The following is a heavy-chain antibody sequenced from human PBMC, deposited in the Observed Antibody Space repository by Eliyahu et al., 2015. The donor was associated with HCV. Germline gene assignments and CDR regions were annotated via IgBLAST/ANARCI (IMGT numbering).Heavy chain of an antibody. CDR1: GGSFSGYY. V-gene: IGHV4-34*01. CDR2: INHSGTT. CDR3: AREARGTWYGNY. Sequence: QVQLKQWGAGLLKPSETLSLTCAVYGGSFSGYYWSWIRQPPGKGLEWLGEINHSGTTNYHPSLKSRVTISVDTSKNQFSLKLTSVTAADTAVYYCAREARGTWYGNYWSQGTLVTVSS. D-gene: IGHD6-13*01. J-gene: IGHJ4*02.